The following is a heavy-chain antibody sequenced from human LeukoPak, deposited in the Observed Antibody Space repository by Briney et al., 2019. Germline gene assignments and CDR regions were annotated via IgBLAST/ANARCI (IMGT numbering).Heavy chain of an antibody. CDR1: GGSISSSSYY. Sequence: SETLSLTCTVSGGSISSSSYYWGWIRQPPGKGLEWIGSIYYSGSTYYNPSLKSRVTVSVDTSKNQFSLKLSSVTAADTAVYYCARFTGVVIIGSAFDIWGQGTMVTVSS. V-gene: IGHV4-39*07. D-gene: IGHD3-3*01. CDR3: ARFTGVVIIGSAFDI. CDR2: IYYSGST. J-gene: IGHJ3*02.